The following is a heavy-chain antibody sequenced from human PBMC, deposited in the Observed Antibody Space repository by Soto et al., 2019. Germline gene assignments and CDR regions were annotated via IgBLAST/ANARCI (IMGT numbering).Heavy chain of an antibody. CDR3: ALYYDILTGYYNFDY. Sequence: GGSLRLSCAASGFTFSSYSMNWVRQAPGKGLEWVSYISSSSSTIYYADSVKGRFTISRDNAKNSLYLQMNSLRAEDTAVYYCALYYDILTGYYNFDYWGQGTLVTVSS. CDR2: ISSSSSTI. J-gene: IGHJ4*02. V-gene: IGHV3-48*01. CDR1: GFTFSSYS. D-gene: IGHD3-9*01.